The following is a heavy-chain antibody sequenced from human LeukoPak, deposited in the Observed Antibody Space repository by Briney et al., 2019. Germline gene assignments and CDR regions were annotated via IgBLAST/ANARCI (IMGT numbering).Heavy chain of an antibody. J-gene: IGHJ4*02. CDR3: ARRGYGIQLWSYYFDY. CDR1: GYSFTSYW. V-gene: IGHV5-51*01. CDR2: IYPGDSDT. Sequence: GESLKISCKGSGYSFTSYWIGWVLQMPGKGLEWMGIIYPGDSDTRYSPSFQGQVTISADKSISTAYLQWSSLKASDTAMYYCARRGYGIQLWSYYFDYWGQGTLVTVSS. D-gene: IGHD5-18*01.